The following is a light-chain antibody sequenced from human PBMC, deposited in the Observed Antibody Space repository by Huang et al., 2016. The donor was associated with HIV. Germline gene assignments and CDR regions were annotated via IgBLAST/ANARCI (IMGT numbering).Light chain of an antibody. V-gene: IGKV2D-29*01. CDR2: EVS. CDR3: MQTIQLAT. Sequence: QTPQLLLDEVSNRFSGVPDRFSGSGSGMNFTLTISRVAAEDVGVYYCMQTIQLATFGQRTKVEIK. J-gene: IGKJ1*01.